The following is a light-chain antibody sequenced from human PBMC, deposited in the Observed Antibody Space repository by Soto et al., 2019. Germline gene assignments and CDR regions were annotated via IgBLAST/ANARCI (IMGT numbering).Light chain of an antibody. CDR3: QQSYSTRVT. J-gene: IGKJ4*01. Sequence: DIQMTQSPSSLSASVGDRVTITCRASQSISSYLNWYQQKPGKAPKLLIYAASSLQSGVPSRFSGSGSGTDFTLTISSLQPEDFASYYCQQSYSTRVTFGGGTKVAIK. CDR2: AAS. V-gene: IGKV1-39*01. CDR1: QSISSY.